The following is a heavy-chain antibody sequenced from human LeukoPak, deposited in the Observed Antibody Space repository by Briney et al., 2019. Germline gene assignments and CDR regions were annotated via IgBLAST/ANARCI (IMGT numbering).Heavy chain of an antibody. Sequence: PGGSLRLSCAASGFTFSDYYMSWIRQAPGKGLEWVSYISSSGSTIYYADSVKGRFTISRDNAKNSLYLQMNSLRAEDTALYYCARDLYYDSRSFDYWGQGTLVTVSS. CDR1: GFTFSDYY. V-gene: IGHV3-11*01. J-gene: IGHJ4*02. D-gene: IGHD3-22*01. CDR3: ARDLYYDSRSFDY. CDR2: ISSSGSTI.